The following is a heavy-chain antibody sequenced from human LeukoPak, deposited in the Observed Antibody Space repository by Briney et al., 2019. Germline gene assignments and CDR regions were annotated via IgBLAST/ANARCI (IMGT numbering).Heavy chain of an antibody. Sequence: SETLSLTCAVYGGSFSGYYWSWIRQPPGKGLEWIGEINHSGSTNCNPSLKSRVTISVDTSKNQFSLKLSSVTAADTAVYYCARAFWSGYYPDYWGQGTLVTVSS. CDR2: INHSGST. CDR3: ARAFWSGYYPDY. CDR1: GGSFSGYY. J-gene: IGHJ4*02. D-gene: IGHD3-3*01. V-gene: IGHV4-34*01.